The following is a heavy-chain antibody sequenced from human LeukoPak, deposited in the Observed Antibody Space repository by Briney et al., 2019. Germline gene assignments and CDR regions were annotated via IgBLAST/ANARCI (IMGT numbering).Heavy chain of an antibody. V-gene: IGHV4-61*02. CDR1: GGSISSGSYY. CDR3: ARESWNLPIDY. Sequence: SETLSLTCTVSGGSISSGSYYWSWLRQPAGKGLEWIGRIYTSGSTNYNPSLKSRFTISVDTSKNQFSLKLSSVTAADTAVYYCARESWNLPIDYWGQGTLVTVSS. CDR2: IYTSGST. J-gene: IGHJ4*02. D-gene: IGHD1-1*01.